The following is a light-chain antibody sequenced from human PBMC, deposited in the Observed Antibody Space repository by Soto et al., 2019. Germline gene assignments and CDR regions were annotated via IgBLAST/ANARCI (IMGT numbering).Light chain of an antibody. CDR3: QLYGNSPPMYT. J-gene: IGKJ2*01. CDR2: GAS. Sequence: EIVLTQSPGTLSLSPGERATLSCRASQSVSSTYLAWYQQKPGQAPSLLIYGASSRATGIPDRFSGSGSGTDFTLTISRLEPEDVAVYYCQLYGNSPPMYTFGQGTKLEIK. CDR1: QSVSSTY. V-gene: IGKV3-20*01.